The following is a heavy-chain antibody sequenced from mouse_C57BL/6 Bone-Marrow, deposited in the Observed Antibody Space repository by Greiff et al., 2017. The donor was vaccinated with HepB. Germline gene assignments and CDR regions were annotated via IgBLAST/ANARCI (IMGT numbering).Heavy chain of an antibody. CDR1: GYSITSDY. V-gene: IGHV3-8*01. CDR2: ISYSGST. CDR3: ARFLITTVVDWYFDV. Sequence: EVMLVESGPGLAKPSQTLSLTCSVTGYSITSDYWNWIRKFPGNKLEYMGYISYSGSTYYNPSLKSRISITRDTSKNQYYLQLNSVTTEDTATYYCARFLITTVVDWYFDVWGTGTTVTVSS. J-gene: IGHJ1*03. D-gene: IGHD1-1*01.